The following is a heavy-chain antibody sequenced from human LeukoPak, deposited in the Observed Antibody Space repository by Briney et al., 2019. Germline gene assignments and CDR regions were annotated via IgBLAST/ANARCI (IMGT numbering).Heavy chain of an antibody. Sequence: PGGSLTLSCAASGFVLSSYGMHWLRQAPGRGLEGGAFIRYDGSKIYHGDSVEGRFTISRDIYENTLYLQMDSLRPEDTALYYCAKAHCAISSCGIDSWGQGTLVTVSS. V-gene: IGHV3-30*02. J-gene: IGHJ4*02. CDR3: AKAHCAISSCGIDS. D-gene: IGHD2-8*01. CDR2: IRYDGSKI. CDR1: GFVLSSYG.